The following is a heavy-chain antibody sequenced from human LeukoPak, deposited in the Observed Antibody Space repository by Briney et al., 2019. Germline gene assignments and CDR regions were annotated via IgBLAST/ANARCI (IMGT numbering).Heavy chain of an antibody. J-gene: IGHJ4*02. V-gene: IGHV1-8*01. CDR2: MNPNSGNT. CDR3: ARGPPPHDYGDY. CDR1: GYTFTSYD. Sequence: ASVKVSCKASGYTFTSYDINWVRQATGQGLEWMGWMNPNSGNTGYAQKFQGRVTMTRNTSISTAYMELSSLRSEDTAVYYCARGPPPHDYGDYWGQGTLVTVSS.